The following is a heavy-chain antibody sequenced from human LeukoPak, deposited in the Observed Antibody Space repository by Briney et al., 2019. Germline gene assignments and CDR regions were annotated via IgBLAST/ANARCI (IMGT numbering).Heavy chain of an antibody. CDR2: IYYSGSA. Sequence: SETLSLTCTVSGGSISGYYWSWIRQPPGKGLEWIAYIYYSGSANYSPSLNSRVTISVDTSRDQFSPKLTSVTAADTAVYYCARTPVSYWHFDLWGRGTLVTVSS. V-gene: IGHV4-59*08. D-gene: IGHD5/OR15-5a*01. CDR3: ARTPVSYWHFDL. J-gene: IGHJ2*01. CDR1: GGSISGYY.